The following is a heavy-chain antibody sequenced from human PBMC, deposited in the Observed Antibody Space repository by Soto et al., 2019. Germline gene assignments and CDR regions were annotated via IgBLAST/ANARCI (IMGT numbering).Heavy chain of an antibody. CDR3: ARGGSSWFPNWFDP. J-gene: IGHJ5*02. CDR2: ISSSGSTI. Sequence: GGSLRLSCAASGFTFSSYEMNWVRQAPGKGLEWVSYISSSGSTIYYADSVKGRFTISRDNAKNSLYLRMNSLRAEDTAVYYCARGGSSWFPNWFDPWGQGTLVTVSS. CDR1: GFTFSSYE. V-gene: IGHV3-48*03. D-gene: IGHD6-13*01.